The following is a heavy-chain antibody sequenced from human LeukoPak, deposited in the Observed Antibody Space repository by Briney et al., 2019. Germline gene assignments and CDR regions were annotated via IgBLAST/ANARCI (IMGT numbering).Heavy chain of an antibody. J-gene: IGHJ6*03. CDR1: GFTFSSYD. CDR2: ISGSGGTT. CDR3: ARVGTTTPDWDDFWSADYYYMDV. D-gene: IGHD3-3*01. V-gene: IGHV3-23*01. Sequence: PGGSLRLSCAASGFTFSSYDKSWVRQAPGKGLEWVSVISGSGGTTYYADSVKGRFTISRDNSKNTLYLQMNSLRAEDTAVYYCARVGTTTPDWDDFWSADYYYMDVWGKGTTVTVSS.